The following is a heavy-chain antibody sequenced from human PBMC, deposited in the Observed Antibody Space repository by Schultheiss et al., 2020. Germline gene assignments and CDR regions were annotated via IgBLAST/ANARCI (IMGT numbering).Heavy chain of an antibody. V-gene: IGHV3-74*01. CDR1: GFTFSSYW. CDR3: ASYAGY. J-gene: IGHJ4*02. Sequence: GGSLRLSCAASGFTFSSYWMHWVRQAPGKGLVWVSLINSDGSSTSYADSVKGRFTISRDNAKNTLYLQMNSLRAEDTAVYYCASYAGYWGQGTLVTVSS. D-gene: IGHD4-17*01. CDR2: INSDGSST.